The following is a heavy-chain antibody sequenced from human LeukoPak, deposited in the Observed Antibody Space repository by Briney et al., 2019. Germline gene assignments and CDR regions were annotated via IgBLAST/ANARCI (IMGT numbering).Heavy chain of an antibody. CDR1: TRTFSNYA. Sequence: SVKLSCNASTRTFSNYAITWVRQAHGHGLEWVGGIIPIVGTANYAQKFQDRVTLTADESTSTAYIEVSSLRFEDTAMYYCARGNSRWSTPTSSYYYLMDVWGQGTTVTVSS. D-gene: IGHD4-23*01. J-gene: IGHJ6*02. CDR2: IIPIVGTA. CDR3: ARGNSRWSTPTSSYYYLMDV. V-gene: IGHV1-69*13.